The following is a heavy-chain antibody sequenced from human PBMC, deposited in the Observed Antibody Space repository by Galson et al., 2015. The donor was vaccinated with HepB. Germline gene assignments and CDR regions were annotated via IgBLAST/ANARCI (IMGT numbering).Heavy chain of an antibody. J-gene: IGHJ4*02. CDR1: GSTFSSYG. CDR3: AKAVGYSNYEMDY. D-gene: IGHD4-11*01. Sequence: SLRLSCAASGSTFSSYGMHWVRQAPGKGLEWVAFISYDGSNKYYVDSVKGRFTVSRDNSKNTVHLQMNSLRAEDTAVFYCAKAVGYSNYEMDYWGQGTLVTVSS. V-gene: IGHV3-30*18. CDR2: ISYDGSNK.